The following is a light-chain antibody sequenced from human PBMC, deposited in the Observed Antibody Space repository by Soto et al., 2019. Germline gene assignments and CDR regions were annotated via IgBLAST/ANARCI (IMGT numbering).Light chain of an antibody. J-gene: IGKJ1*01. Sequence: EIVMTQSPVTLSVSPGERATLSCRASQSVRSNIAWYQQKPGQVPRLLIYGASTRATGIPARFSGSGSGTELTLTISGLQSEDFAVYYCQHYNNWPPWTFGQGTKVEVK. V-gene: IGKV3-15*01. CDR2: GAS. CDR3: QHYNNWPPWT. CDR1: QSVRSN.